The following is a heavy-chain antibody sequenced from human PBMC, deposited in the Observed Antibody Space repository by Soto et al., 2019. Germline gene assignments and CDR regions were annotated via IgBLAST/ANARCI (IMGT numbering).Heavy chain of an antibody. D-gene: IGHD1-7*01. CDR3: AGTTSHQWYYMDV. J-gene: IGHJ6*03. CDR2: TYYMSRCYI. Sequence: SQTLSLTCAISGDSVSSNSAAWNWIRLSPSKGLEWLARTYYMSRCYIDYALSVRSRIPVNPDISKNQFSLQLTFVTPEDTAVYYCAGTTSHQWYYMDVWGKGTTVTVSS. CDR1: GDSVSSNSAA. V-gene: IGHV6-1*01.